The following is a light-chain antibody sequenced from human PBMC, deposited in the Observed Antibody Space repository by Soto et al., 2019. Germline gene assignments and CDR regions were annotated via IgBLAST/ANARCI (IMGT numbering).Light chain of an antibody. CDR3: QQAAA. V-gene: IGKV1-5*03. Sequence: DIQMTQSPSTLSASVGDRVTITCRASQSISSWLAWYQQKPGKAPKLLIYKASSLESGVPSRFSGSGSGTEFTLTISSLQPDDFATYYCQQAAAFGQGTKMDIK. J-gene: IGKJ1*01. CDR1: QSISSW. CDR2: KAS.